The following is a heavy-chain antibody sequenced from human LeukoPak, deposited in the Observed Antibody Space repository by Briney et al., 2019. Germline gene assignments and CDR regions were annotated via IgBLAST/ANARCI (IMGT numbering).Heavy chain of an antibody. Sequence: AAVKVSFKSSGYTFTSYDINWVRQATGQGLEWVGWMNPNSGNTGYAQKFQGRVTMTSDTSISTANMELSRLRSDATAVYYCARDLISGYDLGDVDYWGEGTLGTASP. D-gene: IGHD5-12*01. CDR2: MNPNSGNT. CDR1: GYTFTSYD. V-gene: IGHV1-8*02. J-gene: IGHJ4*02. CDR3: ARDLISGYDLGDVDY.